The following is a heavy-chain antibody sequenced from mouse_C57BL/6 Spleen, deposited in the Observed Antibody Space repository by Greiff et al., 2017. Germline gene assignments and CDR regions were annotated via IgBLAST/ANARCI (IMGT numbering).Heavy chain of an antibody. CDR1: GYSFTDYN. D-gene: IGHD2-4*01. Sequence: VQLQQSGPELVKPGASVKISCKASGYSFTDYNMNWVKQSHGKSLEWIGVINPNNGSTSYNQKFKGKATMTVDKTSSTAYMQLNSLTSEDSAVYDCARNGYDYESWYFDVWGTGTTVTVSS. J-gene: IGHJ1*03. CDR2: INPNNGST. CDR3: ARNGYDYESWYFDV. V-gene: IGHV1-39*01.